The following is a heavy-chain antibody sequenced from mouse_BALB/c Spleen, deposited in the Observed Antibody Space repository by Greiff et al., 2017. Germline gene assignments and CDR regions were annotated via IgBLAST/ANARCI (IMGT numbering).Heavy chain of an antibody. CDR3: ARNYDYDGFAD. J-gene: IGHJ4*01. CDR1: GYSITSDYA. D-gene: IGHD2-4*01. Sequence: EVQLQQSGPGLVKPSQSLSLTCTVTGYSITSDYAWNWIRQFPGNKLEWMGYISYSGSTSYNPSLKSRISITRDTSKNQFFLQLNSVTTEDTATYYCARNYDYDGFADWGQGTSVTVSS. V-gene: IGHV3-2*02. CDR2: ISYSGST.